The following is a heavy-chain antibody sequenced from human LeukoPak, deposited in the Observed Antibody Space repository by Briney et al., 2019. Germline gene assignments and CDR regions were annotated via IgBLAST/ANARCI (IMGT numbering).Heavy chain of an antibody. Sequence: SVKVSCKASGGTFSSYAISWVRQAPGQGLEWMGRIIPILGIANYAQKFQGRVTITADKSTSTAYMELSSLRSEDTAVYYCARGNSPPGYCSGGSCAHFDYWGQGALVTVSS. CDR3: ARGNSPPGYCSGGSCAHFDY. CDR1: GGTFSSYA. V-gene: IGHV1-69*04. J-gene: IGHJ4*02. D-gene: IGHD2-15*01. CDR2: IIPILGIA.